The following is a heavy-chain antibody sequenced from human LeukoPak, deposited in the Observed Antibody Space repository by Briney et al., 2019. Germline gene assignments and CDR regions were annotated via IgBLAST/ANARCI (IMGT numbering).Heavy chain of an antibody. CDR2: ISSSSSYI. J-gene: IGHJ4*02. V-gene: IGHV3-21*01. CDR3: ARDSTDFDC. Sequence: GGSLRLPCAASGFTFSSYSMNWVRQAPGKGLEWVSSISSSSSYIYYADSVKDRFTISRDNAKNSLYLQMNSLRAEDTAVYYCARDSTDFDCWGQGTLVTVSS. CDR1: GFTFSSYS.